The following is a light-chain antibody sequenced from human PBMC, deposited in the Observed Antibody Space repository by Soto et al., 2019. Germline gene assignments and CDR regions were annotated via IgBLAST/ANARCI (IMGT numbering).Light chain of an antibody. J-gene: IGKJ1*01. CDR2: DAS. CDR1: QSITIW. V-gene: IGKV1-5*01. CDR3: QQYNSFSWT. Sequence: DIQMTQSPSTLSASVGDSVTITCRASQSITIWLAWYQQKPGKAPKLLIYDASSLEGGVPSRFSGSGSGTELTITISGLQPDDFATYDCQQYNSFSWTFGQGTKVDIK.